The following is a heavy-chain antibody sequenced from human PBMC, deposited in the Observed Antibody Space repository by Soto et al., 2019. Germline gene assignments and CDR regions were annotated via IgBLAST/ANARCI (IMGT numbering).Heavy chain of an antibody. J-gene: IGHJ3*02. V-gene: IGHV3-66*01. D-gene: IGHD4-17*01. Sequence: EVQLVESGGGLVQPGGSLRLSCAASGFTVSSNYMSWVRQAPGKGLEWVSVIYSGGSTYYADSVKGRFTISRDNYKNTLYLHMNSLRAKGTAVYYCARDSPPLYGDYPNDAFDIWGQGTLVTVSS. CDR2: IYSGGST. CDR3: ARDSPPLYGDYPNDAFDI. CDR1: GFTVSSNY.